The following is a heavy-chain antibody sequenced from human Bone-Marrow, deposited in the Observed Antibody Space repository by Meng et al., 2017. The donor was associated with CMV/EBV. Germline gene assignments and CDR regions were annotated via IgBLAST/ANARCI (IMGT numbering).Heavy chain of an antibody. CDR3: TRDYDLGGPYYYYGMDV. CDR2: IRSKANSYAT. D-gene: IGHD3-3*01. Sequence: GGSLRLSCASSGFTFSGSAMHWVRQASGKGLECVGRIRSKANSYATAYAASVKGRFTISRDDSKNTAYLQMNSLKTEDTAVYYCTRDYDLGGPYYYYGMDVWGQGTTVTVSS. CDR1: GFTFSGSA. J-gene: IGHJ6*02. V-gene: IGHV3-73*01.